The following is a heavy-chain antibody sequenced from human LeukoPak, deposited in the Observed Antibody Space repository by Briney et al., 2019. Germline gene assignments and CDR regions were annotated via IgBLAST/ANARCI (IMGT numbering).Heavy chain of an antibody. D-gene: IGHD2-21*01. CDR1: GFIFSKYG. J-gene: IGHJ1*01. Sequence: GGSLRLSCATSGFIFSKYGMHWVRQAPGKGLEWVAFIEHDGSIKYVDSVKGRFTISRDNSENTLYLQMNSLRVEDTAIYYCAKRGFRAPSGDSVLESSHLWGQGTLVTVSS. CDR2: IEHDGSIK. CDR3: AKRGFRAPSGDSVLESSHL. V-gene: IGHV3-30*02.